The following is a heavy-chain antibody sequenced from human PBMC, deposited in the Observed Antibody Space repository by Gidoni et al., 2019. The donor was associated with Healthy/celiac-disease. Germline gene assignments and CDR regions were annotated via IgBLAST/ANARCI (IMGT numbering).Heavy chain of an antibody. CDR2: IDPSDSYT. CDR3: ARPTRLSSWYPFDY. J-gene: IGHJ4*02. V-gene: IGHV5-10-1*03. D-gene: IGHD6-13*01. Sequence: EVQLVQSGAAVHKPGESLSISCTGSGYSFTSYWISWVRQMPGKGLEWMGRIDPSDSYTNYSPSFQGNVTISADKSISTAYLQWSSLKASDTAMYYCARPTRLSSWYPFDYWGQGTLVTVSS. CDR1: GYSFTSYW.